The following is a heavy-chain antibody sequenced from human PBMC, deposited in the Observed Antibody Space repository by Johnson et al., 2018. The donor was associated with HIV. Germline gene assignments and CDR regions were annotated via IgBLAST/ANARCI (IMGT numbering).Heavy chain of an antibody. CDR1: GFTFSSYG. J-gene: IGHJ3*02. CDR2: IRYDGSNK. CDR3: ARVPHIQLWANDAFDS. V-gene: IGHV3-30*02. Sequence: QVQLVESGGGVVQPGRSLRLSCAASGFTFSSYGMHWVRQAPGKGLEWVAFIRYDGSNKYYADSVKGRFTISRDNSKNTLYLQMNSLRAEDTAVYYCARVPHIQLWANDAFDSWGQGTMVTVSS. D-gene: IGHD5-18*01.